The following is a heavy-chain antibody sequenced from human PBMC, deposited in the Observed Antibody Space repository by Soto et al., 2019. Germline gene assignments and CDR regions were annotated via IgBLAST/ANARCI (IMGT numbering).Heavy chain of an antibody. V-gene: IGHV3-74*01. CDR1: DFSISTFW. CDR3: ARGYDFWSDYYRPHGLDL. Sequence: EMQLVESGGGLGQPGGSLRLSCAASDFSISTFWMHWVRQGPGKGLVWVSRINGDETTTEYADFVKGRFTVSRDNAKNTVYLQMNSLRAEDTALYYCARGYDFWSDYYRPHGLDLWGQGTAVTVSS. J-gene: IGHJ6*02. CDR2: INGDETTT. D-gene: IGHD3-3*01.